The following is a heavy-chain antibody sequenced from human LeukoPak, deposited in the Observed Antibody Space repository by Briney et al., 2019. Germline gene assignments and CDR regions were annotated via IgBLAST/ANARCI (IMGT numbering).Heavy chain of an antibody. CDR3: ASPGQYYYDSSGQDYFDY. J-gene: IGHJ4*02. V-gene: IGHV1-69*04. Sequence: SVKVSCKASGGTFSGYAISWVRQAPGQGLEWMGRIIPILGIANYAQKFQGRVTITADKSTSTAYMELSSLRSEDTAVYYCASPGQYYYDSSGQDYFDYWGQGTLVTVSS. CDR2: IIPILGIA. D-gene: IGHD3-22*01. CDR1: GGTFSGYA.